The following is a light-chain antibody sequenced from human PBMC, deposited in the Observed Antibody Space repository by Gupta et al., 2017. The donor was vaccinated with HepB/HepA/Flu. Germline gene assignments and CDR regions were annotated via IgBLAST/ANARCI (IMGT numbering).Light chain of an antibody. CDR3: SSQRISGSPVV. V-gene: IGLV2-14*03. CDR1: SSDVVVYSY. CDR2: DVT. Sequence: QSALTQPASVSGSPGQSITISCTGTSSDVVVYSYVSGYQQHPGKPPKLIIYDVTNRPSGVSDRFSGSTSGNTASLTIAGLQAEDEADYYCSSQRISGSPVVFGGGTRLTVL. J-gene: IGLJ2*01.